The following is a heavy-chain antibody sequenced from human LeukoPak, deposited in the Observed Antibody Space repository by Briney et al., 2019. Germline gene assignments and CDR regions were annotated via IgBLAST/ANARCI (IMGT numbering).Heavy chain of an antibody. J-gene: IGHJ4*02. CDR1: GFTVSSNY. CDR3: AKDRRGNWNYVGHFDH. CDR2: SSESGGAT. D-gene: IGHD1-7*01. V-gene: IGHV3-23*01. Sequence: PGGSLRLSCAASGFTVSSNYMSWVRQAPGKGLEWVSTSSESGGATRYADSVKGRFTISRDNSMNTLYLQMDNLRAEDTAVYYCAKDRRGNWNYVGHFDHWGQGTLVTVSS.